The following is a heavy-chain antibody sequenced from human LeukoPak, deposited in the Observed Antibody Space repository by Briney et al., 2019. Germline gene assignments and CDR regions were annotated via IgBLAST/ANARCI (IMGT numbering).Heavy chain of an antibody. CDR3: VRDMGYYDKV. CDR1: GFIFSNYW. V-gene: IGHV3-7*01. Sequence: GGSLRLSCAASGFIFSNYWMSWVRQAPGKGLEWVANIKQDGSEKYYIDSVKGRFTISRDNAKNTLYLQMNSLRAEDTAIYYCVRDMGYYDKVWGQGTLVTVSS. D-gene: IGHD3-22*01. CDR2: IKQDGSEK. J-gene: IGHJ4*02.